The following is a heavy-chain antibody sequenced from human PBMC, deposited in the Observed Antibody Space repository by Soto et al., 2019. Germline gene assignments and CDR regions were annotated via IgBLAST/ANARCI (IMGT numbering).Heavy chain of an antibody. CDR3: ATGATGDFGDFDL. CDR2: VVPMFRTP. CDR1: GGTFRKFA. J-gene: IGHJ2*01. V-gene: IGHV1-69*01. D-gene: IGHD7-27*01. Sequence: QVQLVQSGAEVKKPGSSVKVSCKVSGGTFRKFAVSWVRQAPGQGLEWMGGVVPMFRTPNYAQKFQGRVTITADESTSTAYMELRSLRSEDTAVYYCATGATGDFGDFDLWGRGTLVTFSS.